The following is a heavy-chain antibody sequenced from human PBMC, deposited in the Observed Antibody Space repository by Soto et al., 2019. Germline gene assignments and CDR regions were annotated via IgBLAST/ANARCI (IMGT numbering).Heavy chain of an antibody. J-gene: IGHJ6*02. CDR2: IIPIFGTA. D-gene: IGHD5-12*01. V-gene: IGHV1-69*12. CDR1: GGTFSSYA. Sequence: QVQLVQSGAEVKKPGSSVKVSCKASGGTFSSYAISWVRQAPGQGLEWMGGIIPIFGTANYAQKFQGRVTIPADESTSTAYMGLSSLRSEDTAVYYCARGGYSGYAYYYGMDVWGQGTTVTVSS. CDR3: ARGGYSGYAYYYGMDV.